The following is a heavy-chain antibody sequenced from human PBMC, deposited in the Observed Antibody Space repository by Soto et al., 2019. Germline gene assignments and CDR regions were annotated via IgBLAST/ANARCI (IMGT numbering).Heavy chain of an antibody. J-gene: IGHJ5*02. Sequence: SETLSLTCTVSGGSVSSGSYYWSWIRQPPGKGLEWIGYIYYSGSTNYNPSLKSRVTISVDTSKNQFSLKLSSVTAADTAVYYCARGGNPGGVAGRYNWFDPWGQGTLVTVSS. V-gene: IGHV4-61*01. CDR2: IYYSGST. CDR3: ARGGNPGGVAGRYNWFDP. D-gene: IGHD6-19*01. CDR1: GGSVSSGSYY.